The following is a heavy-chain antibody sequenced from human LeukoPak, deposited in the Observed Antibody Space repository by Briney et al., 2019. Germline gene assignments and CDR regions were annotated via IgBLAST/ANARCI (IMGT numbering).Heavy chain of an antibody. CDR2: TYYRSKWYN. CDR3: ARQEEQQLPPLYHYHYYMDV. V-gene: IGHV6-1*01. CDR1: GDSVSSNIAT. D-gene: IGHD6-13*01. J-gene: IGHJ6*03. Sequence: SQTLSLTCAISGDSVSSNIATWNWIRQSPSRGLEWLGRTYYRSKWYNDYAVAVKSRITINPDTSKNQISLQLNSVTPEDTAVYYCARQEEQQLPPLYHYHYYMDVWGKGTTVTISS.